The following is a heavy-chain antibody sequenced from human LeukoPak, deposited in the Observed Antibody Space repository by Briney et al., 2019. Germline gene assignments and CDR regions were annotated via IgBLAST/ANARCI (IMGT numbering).Heavy chain of an antibody. CDR3: ARVSRTIFGLIMTDS. J-gene: IGHJ4*02. CDR2: IYYTGST. V-gene: IGHV4-59*01. CDR1: GDSMRGYY. Sequence: SETLSLTCTVAGDSMRGYYWKCIRQPPGKGLEWIGYIYYTGSTNYSPSLNSRVTISIDTSKNQFSLELSSGTTADTVVYYCARVSRTIFGLIMTDSWGQGTLVTVSS. D-gene: IGHD3/OR15-3a*01.